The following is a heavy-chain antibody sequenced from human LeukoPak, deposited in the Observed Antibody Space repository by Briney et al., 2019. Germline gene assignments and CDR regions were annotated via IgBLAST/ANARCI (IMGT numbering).Heavy chain of an antibody. CDR2: IYHSGSI. D-gene: IGHD3-10*01. Sequence: GSLRLSCAASGFTFSSYAMSWIRRPPGKGLEWIGSIYHSGSIYYNPSLESRVTISVDTSKNQLSLKLSSVTAADTAVYYCARNKGRYGSGRVHFDPWGQGTLVTVSS. J-gene: IGHJ5*02. CDR3: ARNKGRYGSGRVHFDP. CDR1: GFTFSSYA. V-gene: IGHV4-38-2*01.